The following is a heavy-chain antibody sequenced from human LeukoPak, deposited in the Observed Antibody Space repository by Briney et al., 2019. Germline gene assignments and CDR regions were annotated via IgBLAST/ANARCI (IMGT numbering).Heavy chain of an antibody. CDR2: IYTSGST. CDR3: ASRDGIAWFGP. CDR1: GGSISSYY. V-gene: IGHV4-4*09. D-gene: IGHD6-13*01. Sequence: SETLSLACTVSGGSISSYYWSWIRQPPGKGLEWIGYIYTSGSTNYNPSLKSRVTISVDTSKNQFSLKLSSVTAADTAVYYCASRDGIAWFGPWGQGTLVTVSS. J-gene: IGHJ5*02.